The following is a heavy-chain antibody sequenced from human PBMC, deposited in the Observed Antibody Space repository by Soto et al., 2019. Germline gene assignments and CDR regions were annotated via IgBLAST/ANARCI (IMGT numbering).Heavy chain of an antibody. J-gene: IGHJ5*02. Sequence: GASVKVCCKASGYTFTSYDINWVRQATGQGLEWMGWMNPNSGNTGYAQKFQGRVTMTRNTSISTAYMELSSLRSEDTAVYYCARGDTFYDFWSGYRPYNWFDPWGQGTLVTVSS. CDR2: MNPNSGNT. CDR1: GYTFTSYD. V-gene: IGHV1-8*01. D-gene: IGHD3-3*01. CDR3: ARGDTFYDFWSGYRPYNWFDP.